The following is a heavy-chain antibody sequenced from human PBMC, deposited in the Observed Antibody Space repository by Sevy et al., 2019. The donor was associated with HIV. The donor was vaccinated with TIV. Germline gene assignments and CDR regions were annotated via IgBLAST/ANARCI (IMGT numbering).Heavy chain of an antibody. V-gene: IGHV3-66*01. CDR3: ARGKSGYGYGLDY. D-gene: IGHD5-18*01. CDR2: MYSDGST. Sequence: GGSLRLSCTASGFTFSTYRMHWVRQAPGKGLEWVSVMYSDGSTYHADSVKGRFTISRDNSKNTLYLQMNILRVEDTAVYYCARGKSGYGYGLDYWGQGTLVTVSS. J-gene: IGHJ4*02. CDR1: GFTFSTYR.